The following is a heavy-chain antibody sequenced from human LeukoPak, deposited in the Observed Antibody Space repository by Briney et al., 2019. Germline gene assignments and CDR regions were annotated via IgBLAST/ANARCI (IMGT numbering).Heavy chain of an antibody. V-gene: IGHV3-48*01. CDR3: ARDDGSGYQEFYFDY. D-gene: IGHD3-22*01. CDR2: ISSSSSTI. CDR1: GFTFSSYS. J-gene: IGHJ4*02. Sequence: EGSLRLSCAASGFTFSSYSMNWVRQAPGRGLEWVSYISSSSSTIYYADSVKGRFTISRDNAKNSLYLQMNSLRAEDTAVYYCARDDGSGYQEFYFDYWGQGTLVTVSS.